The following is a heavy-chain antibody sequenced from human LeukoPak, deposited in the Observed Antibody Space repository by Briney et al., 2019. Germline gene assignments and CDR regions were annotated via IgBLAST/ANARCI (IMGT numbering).Heavy chain of an antibody. D-gene: IGHD3-10*01. CDR2: IRYDGSNK. J-gene: IGHJ4*02. CDR1: GFTFSSYG. CDR3: AKESEGYYYGSGSYFGLFFSAGNLDY. V-gene: IGHV3-30*02. Sequence: GGSLRLSCAASGFTFSSYGMHWVRQAPGKGLEWVAFIRYDGSNKYYADSVKGRFTISRDNSKNTLYLQMNSLRAEDTAVYYCAKESEGYYYGSGSYFGLFFSAGNLDYWGQGTLVTVSS.